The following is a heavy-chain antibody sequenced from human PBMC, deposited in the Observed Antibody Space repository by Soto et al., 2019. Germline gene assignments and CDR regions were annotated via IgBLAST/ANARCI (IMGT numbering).Heavy chain of an antibody. V-gene: IGHV4-34*01. Sequence: SETLSLTCAVYGVSLSGYYWSWIRQSPGKGLEWIGEINHSRSTNYNPSLKSRVTISVDTSKNQFSLKLSSVTAADTAVYYCARRRGYSYGYFGYWGQGTLVTVSS. CDR2: INHSRST. CDR1: GVSLSGYY. CDR3: ARRRGYSYGYFGY. D-gene: IGHD5-18*01. J-gene: IGHJ4*02.